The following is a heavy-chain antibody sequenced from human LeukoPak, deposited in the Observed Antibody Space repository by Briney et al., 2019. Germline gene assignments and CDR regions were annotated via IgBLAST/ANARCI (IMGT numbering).Heavy chain of an antibody. J-gene: IGHJ4*02. V-gene: IGHV3-23*01. CDR2: ISGSGGST. CDR1: GFTFSSYA. D-gene: IGHD2-21*01. CDR3: AKFLPTHIVVANYYFDY. Sequence: SGGSLRLSCAASGFTFSSYAMSWVRQAPGKGLEWVSAISGSGGSTYYADSVTGRFTISRDNSKNTLYLQMNSLRAEDTAVYYCAKFLPTHIVVANYYFDYWGQGALVTVSS.